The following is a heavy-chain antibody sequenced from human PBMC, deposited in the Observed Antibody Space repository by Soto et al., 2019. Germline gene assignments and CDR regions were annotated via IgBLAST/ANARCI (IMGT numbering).Heavy chain of an antibody. CDR3: VTRGRNWGAVDL. CDR2: VGGSDGDSNGVA. V-gene: IGHV3-23*01. Sequence: QLLESGGDLVQPGKSLRLSCAASGFMLDNYAMSRIRQAPGKGPEWVSTVGGSDGDSNGVAWYEDSVRGRFIISRDMSANILSLKFDNLSVEDTARYYCVTRGRNWGAVDLWGQGTKVVVSS. D-gene: IGHD3-16*01. CDR1: GFMLDNYA. J-gene: IGHJ3*01.